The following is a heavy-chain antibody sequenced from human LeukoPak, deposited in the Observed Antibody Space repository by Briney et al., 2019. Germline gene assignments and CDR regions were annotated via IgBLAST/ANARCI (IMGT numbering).Heavy chain of an antibody. CDR1: GFTFNSYA. CDR3: ARDRYGSSSPFDY. Sequence: GGSLRLSCAASGFTFNSYAMTWVRQAPGKGLEWVAVIWYDGSKTYHADSVKGRFTISRDNSKNTLYLQMNSLRAEDTGVYYCARDRYGSSSPFDYWGQGTLVTVSS. D-gene: IGHD6-6*01. V-gene: IGHV3-33*08. CDR2: IWYDGSKT. J-gene: IGHJ4*02.